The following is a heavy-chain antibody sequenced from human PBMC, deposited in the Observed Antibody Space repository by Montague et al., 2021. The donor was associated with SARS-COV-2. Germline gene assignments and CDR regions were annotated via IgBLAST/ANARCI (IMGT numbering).Heavy chain of an antibody. CDR3: AKDLLSQYDILTGYHSHYYYYGMDV. Sequence: SLRLSCAASGFTFSSYAMSWVRQAPGKGPEWVSVNSGGSSTYYADSVKGRFTISRDTKNTLYLQMNSLRAEDTAVYYCAKDLLSQYDILTGYHSHYYYYGMDVWGQGTTVTVSS. J-gene: IGHJ6*02. V-gene: IGHV3-23*03. D-gene: IGHD3-9*01. CDR1: GFTFSSYA. CDR2: NSGGSST.